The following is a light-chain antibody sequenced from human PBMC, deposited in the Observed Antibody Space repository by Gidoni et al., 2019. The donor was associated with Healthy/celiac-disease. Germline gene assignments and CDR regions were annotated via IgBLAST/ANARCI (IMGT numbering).Light chain of an antibody. J-gene: IGLJ2*01. CDR3: SSYTSSSTLVV. Sequence: QSALTQPGSVSGSPGQSITISCTGTRSDVGGYNSVSWYQQHPSKAPNVMFYDVRNRSSGVSNRFSGSKSGNTAALTISSRQAEDEADYYCSSYTSSSTLVVFGGGTKLTVL. V-gene: IGLV2-14*01. CDR1: RSDVGGYNS. CDR2: DVR.